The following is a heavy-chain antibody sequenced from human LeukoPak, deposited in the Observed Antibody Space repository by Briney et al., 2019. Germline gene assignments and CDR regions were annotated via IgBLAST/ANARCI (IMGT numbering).Heavy chain of an antibody. CDR3: ASGGGWVFNN. Sequence: PGGSLRLSCAGSGFTFSTYAMHWVRQAPGKGLEYVSAISTNGGRTYYANSVQGRFTTSRDNSKNTLYLQLGSLRGEDMAVYYCASGGGWVFNNWGQGTLVTVSS. V-gene: IGHV3-64*01. CDR1: GFTFSTYA. CDR2: ISTNGGRT. D-gene: IGHD6-19*01. J-gene: IGHJ4*02.